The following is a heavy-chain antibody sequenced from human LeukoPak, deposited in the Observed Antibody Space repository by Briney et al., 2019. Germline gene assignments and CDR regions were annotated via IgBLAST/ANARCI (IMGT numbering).Heavy chain of an antibody. CDR1: GFIFSGYS. V-gene: IGHV3-21*01. Sequence: GGSLRLSCAASGFIFSGYSMNWVRQAPGKGLEWVSSISESSSHISYADSVKGRFTISRDNAKNSLYVQLNSLRADDTAVYYCAKGVVPAAFDYWGQGTLVTVPS. CDR3: AKGVVPAAFDY. D-gene: IGHD2-2*01. J-gene: IGHJ4*02. CDR2: ISESSSHI.